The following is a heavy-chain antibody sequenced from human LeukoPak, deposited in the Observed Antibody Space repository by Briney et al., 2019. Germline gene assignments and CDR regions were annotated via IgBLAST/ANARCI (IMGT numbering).Heavy chain of an antibody. Sequence: SETLSLTCTVFGDTIRTSFYYWDWIRQSPGKGLEWIGGIFYSGTTYYNPSLKSRVTMSVDTSKNEFSLKLTSVTAADTAVYYCASLLWFGELLNYYYGMDVWGQGTTVTVSS. J-gene: IGHJ6*02. CDR3: ASLLWFGELLNYYYGMDV. D-gene: IGHD3-10*01. CDR2: IFYSGTT. V-gene: IGHV4-39*07. CDR1: GDTIRTSFYY.